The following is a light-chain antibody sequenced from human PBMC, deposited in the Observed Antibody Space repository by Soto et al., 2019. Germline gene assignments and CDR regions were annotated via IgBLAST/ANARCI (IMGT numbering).Light chain of an antibody. Sequence: EIVMTRSPATLSVSPGERATLAWGASQSVSSSLAWYQQKPGQAPRLLIYGASTRATGIPARFSGSGSGTEFTLTISTLQSEDFAVYYCQQYNNWPITFGQGTRLE. V-gene: IGKV3-15*01. J-gene: IGKJ5*01. CDR3: QQYNNWPIT. CDR1: QSVSSS. CDR2: GAS.